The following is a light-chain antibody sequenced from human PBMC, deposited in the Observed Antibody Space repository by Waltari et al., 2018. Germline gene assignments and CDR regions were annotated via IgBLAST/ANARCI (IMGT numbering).Light chain of an antibody. Sequence: QSVLKQPPSVSGDPGQRVAVSCAGSNSKIGGYSVPWYQQFPGTDPKLLIYDNDKRPAGISDTVSASKSGTASSLPITVLQSGDEAVYHGGVRECSLTTMLFGVGTRLTV. J-gene: IGLJ7*01. CDR3: GVRECSLTTML. CDR1: NSKIGGYS. CDR2: DND. V-gene: IGLV1-51*01.